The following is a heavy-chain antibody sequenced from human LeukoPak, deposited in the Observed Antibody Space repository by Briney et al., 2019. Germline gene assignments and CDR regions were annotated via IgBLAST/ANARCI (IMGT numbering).Heavy chain of an antibody. CDR1: GFALSSHW. V-gene: IGHV3-7*03. CDR2: VNRDGSET. J-gene: IGHJ6*02. Sequence: GGSLRLSCAASGFALSSHWMTWVRQVPGRGPEWVANVNRDGSETYYLDSVKGRFTISKDNAKNSLYLQMNSLRAEDTALYHCARNNGMDVWGQGTTAIVSS. CDR3: ARNNGMDV.